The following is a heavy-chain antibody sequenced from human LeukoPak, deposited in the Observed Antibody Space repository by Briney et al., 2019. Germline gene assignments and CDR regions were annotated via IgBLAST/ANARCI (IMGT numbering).Heavy chain of an antibody. CDR1: GFTFSSYG. V-gene: IGHV3-30*02. Sequence: GSLRLSCAASGFTFSSYGMHWVRQAPGRGLEWVAFIRYDGSNKYYADSVKGRFTISRDNSKNTLYLQMNSLRAEDTAVYYCARDSYYYDSSGYSDAFDIWGQGTMVTVSS. J-gene: IGHJ3*02. D-gene: IGHD3-22*01. CDR2: IRYDGSNK. CDR3: ARDSYYYDSSGYSDAFDI.